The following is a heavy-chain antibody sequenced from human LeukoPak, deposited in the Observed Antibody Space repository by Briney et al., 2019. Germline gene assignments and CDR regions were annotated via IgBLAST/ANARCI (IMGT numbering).Heavy chain of an antibody. CDR1: GYSISSGYY. D-gene: IGHD3-10*01. CDR3: ARRGYGSGSYYWRVGQAGFDY. V-gene: IGHV4-38-2*02. J-gene: IGHJ4*02. CDR2: INHSGSA. Sequence: SETLSLTCTVSGYSISSGYYWSWIRQPPGKGLEWIGEINHSGSANYNPSLKSRVTISVDTSKNQFSLKLSSVTAADTAVYYCARRGYGSGSYYWRVGQAGFDYWGQGTLVTVSS.